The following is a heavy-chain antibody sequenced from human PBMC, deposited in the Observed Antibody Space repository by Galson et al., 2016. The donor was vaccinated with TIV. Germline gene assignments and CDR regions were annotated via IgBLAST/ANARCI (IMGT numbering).Heavy chain of an antibody. D-gene: IGHD3-16*01. CDR1: GYTFTSHT. V-gene: IGHV1-3*01. CDR3: ARDRLGAKRAFDI. Sequence: SLKVSCKASGYTFTSHTMHWVRQAPGQRLEWMGWINVGNGNTKYVQKFKGRVTITSDTSARIAYMELSTLTSEDTAMYYCARDRLGAKRAFDIWGQGTLVTVSS. CDR2: INVGNGNT. J-gene: IGHJ3*02.